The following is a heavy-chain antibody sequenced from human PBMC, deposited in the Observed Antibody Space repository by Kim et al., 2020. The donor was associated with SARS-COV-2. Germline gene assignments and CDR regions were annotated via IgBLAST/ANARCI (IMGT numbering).Heavy chain of an antibody. CDR2: IKSKTDGGTA. V-gene: IGHV3-15*01. J-gene: IGHJ5*02. D-gene: IGHD1-7*01. CDR1: GFTFSNAW. Sequence: GGSLRLSCAASGFTFSNAWMSWVRQAPGKGLEWVGRIKSKTDGGTADYAAPVKGRFSISRDDSKNTVYLQMSSLKSEDTAVYYCTPSPYNWNYGWFDPWGQGTLVTVSS. CDR3: TPSPYNWNYGWFDP.